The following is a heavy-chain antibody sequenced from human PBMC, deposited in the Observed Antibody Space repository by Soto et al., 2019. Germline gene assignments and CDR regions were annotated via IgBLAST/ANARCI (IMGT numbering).Heavy chain of an antibody. CDR2: INPSGGST. CDR1: GYTFTSYY. Sequence: ASVKVSCKASGYTFTSYYMHWVRQAPGQGLEWMGIINPSGGSTSYAQKFQGRVTMTRDTSTSTVYMELSSLRSEDTAVYYCAIDYDILTGPSDYYYYYGMDVWGQGTTVTVSS. CDR3: AIDYDILTGPSDYYYYYGMDV. J-gene: IGHJ6*02. D-gene: IGHD3-9*01. V-gene: IGHV1-46*03.